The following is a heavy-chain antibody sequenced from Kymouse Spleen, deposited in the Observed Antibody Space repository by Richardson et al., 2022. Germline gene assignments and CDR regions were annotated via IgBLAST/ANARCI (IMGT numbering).Heavy chain of an antibody. CDR3: AGVTSFDY. CDR1: GFTFSSYG. J-gene: IGHJ4*02. CDR2: ISYDGSNK. D-gene: IGHD2-21*02,IGHD4-17*01. Sequence: QVQLVESGGGVVQPGRSLRLSCAASGFTFSSYGMHWVRQAPGKGLEWVAVISYDGSNKYYADSVKGRFTISRDNSKNTLYLQMNSLRAEDTAVYYCAGVTSFDYWGQGTLVTVSS. V-gene: IGHV3-30*18.